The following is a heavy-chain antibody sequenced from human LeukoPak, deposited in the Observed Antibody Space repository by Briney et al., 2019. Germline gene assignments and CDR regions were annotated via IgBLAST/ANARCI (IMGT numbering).Heavy chain of an antibody. J-gene: IGHJ3*02. CDR1: GFAFSSHA. D-gene: IGHD6-19*01. V-gene: IGHV3-30*04. Sequence: QTGGSLRLSCAASGFAFSSHAMHWVRQAPGKGLEWVAVISYDENTKYYADSVKGRFTISRDNAKNSLYLQMNSLRAEDTAVYYCARDRIAVAGRDAFDIWGQGTMVTVSS. CDR3: ARDRIAVAGRDAFDI. CDR2: ISYDENTK.